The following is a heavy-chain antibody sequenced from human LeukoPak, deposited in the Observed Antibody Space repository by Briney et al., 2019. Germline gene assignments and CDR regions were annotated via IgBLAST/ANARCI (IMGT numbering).Heavy chain of an antibody. Sequence: GASVEVSCKASGYTFTGYYMHWVRQAPGQGLEWMGGIIPIFGTANYAQKFQGRVTITADESTSTAYMELSSLRSEDTAVYYCARFRYGSGSYYFDYWGQGTLVTVSS. J-gene: IGHJ4*02. CDR2: IIPIFGTA. D-gene: IGHD3-10*01. CDR1: GYTFTGYY. CDR3: ARFRYGSGSYYFDY. V-gene: IGHV1-69*13.